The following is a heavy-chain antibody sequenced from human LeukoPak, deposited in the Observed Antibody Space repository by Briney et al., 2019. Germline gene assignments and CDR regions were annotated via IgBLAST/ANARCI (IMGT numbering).Heavy chain of an antibody. CDR3: AKDRTYYYYDSSGYYTGTSPDHDAFDI. CDR2: ISGSGGST. Sequence: PGGSLRLSCAASGFTFDDYAMHWVRQAPGKGLEWVSAISGSGGSTYYADSVKGRFTISRDNSKNTLYLQMNSLRAEDTAVYYCAKDRTYYYYDSSGYYTGTSPDHDAFDIWGQGTMVTVSS. CDR1: GFTFDDYA. J-gene: IGHJ3*02. D-gene: IGHD3-22*01. V-gene: IGHV3-23*01.